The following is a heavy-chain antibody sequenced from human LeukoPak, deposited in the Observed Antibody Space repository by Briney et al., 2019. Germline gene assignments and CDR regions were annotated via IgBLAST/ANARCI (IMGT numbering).Heavy chain of an antibody. CDR1: GFTFSSYA. CDR3: ARGAWDV. V-gene: IGHV3-48*01. Sequence: TGGSLRLSCAASGFTFSSYAMSWVRQAPGKGLEWVSYISNSGRTIYYADSVKGRFTISRDNSKNTLYLQMNSLRAEDTAVYYCARGAWDVWGQGATVTVSS. J-gene: IGHJ6*02. CDR2: ISNSGRTI.